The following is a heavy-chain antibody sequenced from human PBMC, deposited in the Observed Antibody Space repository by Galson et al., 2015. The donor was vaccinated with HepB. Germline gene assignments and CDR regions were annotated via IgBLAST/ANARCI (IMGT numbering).Heavy chain of an antibody. CDR3: ASMPSRSGRDC. CDR2: ISGSGDTT. Sequence: LRLSCAASTFIFSTYSMNWVRQAPGKGLEWVSTISGSGDTTHYADSVKGRFTISRDNSVNTLFVQMNSLRAEDTAVYYCASMPSRSGRDCWGQGTLVTVSS. D-gene: IGHD2-15*01. V-gene: IGHV3-23*01. CDR1: TFIFSTYS. J-gene: IGHJ4*02.